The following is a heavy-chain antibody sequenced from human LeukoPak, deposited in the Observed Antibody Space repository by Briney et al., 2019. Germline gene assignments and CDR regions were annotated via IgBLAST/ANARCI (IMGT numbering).Heavy chain of an antibody. CDR3: TRMTAGHDY. CDR2: INHSGYT. CDR1: GVSFDDYY. Sequence: SETLSLTCAVSGVSFDDYYWNWLRQTPGKGLEWIGEINHSGYTNDSPSLKSRVTLSIDTSRKQFSLNLRSVTVADTGIYYCTRMTAGHDYWGQGTLVTVSS. V-gene: IGHV4-34*01. J-gene: IGHJ4*02. D-gene: IGHD3-10*01.